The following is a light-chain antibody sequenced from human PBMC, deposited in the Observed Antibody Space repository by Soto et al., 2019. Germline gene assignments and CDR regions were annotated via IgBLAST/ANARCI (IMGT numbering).Light chain of an antibody. CDR1: QSVSSSY. CDR2: GAS. J-gene: IGKJ4*01. CDR3: QQYGSSRGT. Sequence: ELVLTQSPGTLSLSPAETATLSCRASQSVSSSYLAWYQQKPGQAPRLLIYGASSRATGIPDRFSGSGSGTDFTLTISRLEPEDFAVYYCQQYGSSRGTFGGGTKVDIK. V-gene: IGKV3-20*01.